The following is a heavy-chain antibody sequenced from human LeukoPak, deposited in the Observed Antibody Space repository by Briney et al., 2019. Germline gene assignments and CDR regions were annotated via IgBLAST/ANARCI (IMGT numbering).Heavy chain of an antibody. CDR2: IFTDYRT. CDR3: ARDPIITTDYGLDV. J-gene: IGHJ6*02. Sequence: GGSLRLSCAASGFTVGTNYMTWVRQAAGKGLEWLSFIFTDYRTYYADSVKGRFTISRDDSKNSVYLEMHSLRAEDTAVYYCARDPIITTDYGLDVWGQGTTVTVS. CDR1: GFTVGTNY. D-gene: IGHD1-1*01. V-gene: IGHV3-66*01.